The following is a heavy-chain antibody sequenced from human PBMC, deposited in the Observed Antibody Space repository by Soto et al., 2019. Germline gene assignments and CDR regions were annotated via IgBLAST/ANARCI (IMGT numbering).Heavy chain of an antibody. D-gene: IGHD3-22*01. V-gene: IGHV3-23*01. J-gene: IGHJ4*02. CDR2: ISASGGST. CDR3: TGRDTSASMR. Sequence: EVQLLESGGTLVQPGGSLRLSCAASGLTFSNYAMSWVRQAPGKGLKWVSAISASGGSTYYADSVKGRFTISRDNSKNTLYLQMNSLGADDTAVYYCTGRDTSASMRWGQGTLVTVSS. CDR1: GLTFSNYA.